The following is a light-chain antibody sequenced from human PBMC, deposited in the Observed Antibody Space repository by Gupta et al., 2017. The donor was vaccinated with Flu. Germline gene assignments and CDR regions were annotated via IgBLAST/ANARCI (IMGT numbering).Light chain of an antibody. V-gene: IGLV2-18*02. CDR1: SSDIGTYNR. J-gene: IGLJ1*01. Sequence: SVTISCTGTSSDIGTYNRVSWYQQPPGTAPKLIIYEVSKRPAGVPDRFSGSKSGNTASLTISGLQGEDEADYYCSSYTSSDTYVFGTGTKVTVL. CDR3: SSYTSSDTYV. CDR2: EVS.